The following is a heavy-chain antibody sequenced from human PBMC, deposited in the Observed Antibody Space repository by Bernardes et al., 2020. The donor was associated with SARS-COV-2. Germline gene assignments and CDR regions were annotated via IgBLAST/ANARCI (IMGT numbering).Heavy chain of an antibody. CDR1: GFVFQNHA. J-gene: IGHJ3*02. Sequence: GGSLRLSCAASGFVFQNHAIHWVRQTPGKGLEYISAISNSGDNRYYAESVKGRVTISRDNSKDTVYLQMGSLRLDDTGVYYCARPRGSTTWGDPFDIWGQGTLVTVSS. CDR3: ARPRGSTTWGDPFDI. V-gene: IGHV3-64*02. CDR2: ISNSGDNR. D-gene: IGHD3-16*01.